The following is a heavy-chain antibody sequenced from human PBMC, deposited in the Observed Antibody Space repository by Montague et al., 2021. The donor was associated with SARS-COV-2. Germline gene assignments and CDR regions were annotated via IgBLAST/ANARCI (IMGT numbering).Heavy chain of an antibody. J-gene: IGHJ4*02. CDR1: GGSFSGYY. CDR2: INHSGST. Sequence: SETLSLTCAVYGGSFSGYYWNWIRQPPGKGLEWIGEINHSGSTNYNPSLKSRVTMSVDTSKNQFSLKLSSVTAADTAVYYCARGGRQGYGFGLGSFDYWGQGTLVTVSS. D-gene: IGHD3/OR15-3a*01. CDR3: ARGGRQGYGFGLGSFDY. V-gene: IGHV4-34*01.